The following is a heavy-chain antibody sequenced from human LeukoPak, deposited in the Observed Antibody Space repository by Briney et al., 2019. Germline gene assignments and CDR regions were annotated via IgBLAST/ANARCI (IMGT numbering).Heavy chain of an antibody. Sequence: GVSLRLSCAASGFTFSTYAMSWVRQAPGKGLEWVANIKQDGSEKYYVDSVKGRFTISRDNAKNSLYLQMNSLRAEDTAVYYCARRREYFQHWGQGTLVTVSS. CDR2: IKQDGSEK. J-gene: IGHJ1*01. V-gene: IGHV3-7*01. CDR3: ARRREYFQH. CDR1: GFTFSTYA.